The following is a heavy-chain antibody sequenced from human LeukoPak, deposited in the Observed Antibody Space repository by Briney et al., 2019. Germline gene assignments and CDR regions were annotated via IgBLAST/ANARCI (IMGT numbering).Heavy chain of an antibody. V-gene: IGHV3-30-3*01. CDR3: ARDDDGLGCMDV. J-gene: IGHJ6*02. CDR1: GFTFSSYA. D-gene: IGHD6-19*01. CDR2: ISYDGSNK. Sequence: GGSLRLSCAASGFTFSSYAMHWVRQAPGKGLEWVAVISYDGSNKYYADSVKGRFTISRDNSKNTLYLQMNSLRAEDTAVYYCARDDDGLGCMDVWGQGTTVTVSS.